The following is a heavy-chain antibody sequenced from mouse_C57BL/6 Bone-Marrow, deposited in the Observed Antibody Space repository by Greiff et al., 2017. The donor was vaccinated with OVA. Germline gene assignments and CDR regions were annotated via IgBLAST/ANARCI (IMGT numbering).Heavy chain of an antibody. Sequence: EVQLVESGAELVKPGASVKLSCTASGFNIKDYYMHWVKQRPEQGLEWIGRIDPEDGETKYAPKFQGKATITADTSSNTAYLQLSSLTSEDTAVYYCARGITTPRWYFDVWGTGTTVTVSS. CDR3: ARGITTPRWYFDV. J-gene: IGHJ1*03. V-gene: IGHV14-2*01. CDR2: IDPEDGET. D-gene: IGHD1-1*01. CDR1: GFNIKDYY.